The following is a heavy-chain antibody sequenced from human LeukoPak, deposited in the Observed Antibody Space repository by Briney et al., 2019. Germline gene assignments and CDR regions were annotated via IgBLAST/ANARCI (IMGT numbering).Heavy chain of an antibody. CDR3: ARGPMVRGVITPFDY. Sequence: TSETLSLTCTVSGGSISSYYWSWIRQPPGKGLEWIGFIYHSGGTHFNPSLETRVTILVDRSKNQFSLKVNSVTAADTAVYYCARGPMVRGVITPFDYWGQGILVTVSS. J-gene: IGHJ4*02. CDR1: GGSISSYY. CDR2: IYHSGGT. V-gene: IGHV4-59*12. D-gene: IGHD3-10*01.